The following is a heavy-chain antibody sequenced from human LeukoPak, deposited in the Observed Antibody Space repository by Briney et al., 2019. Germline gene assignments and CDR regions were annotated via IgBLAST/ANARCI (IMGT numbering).Heavy chain of an antibody. D-gene: IGHD3-16*02. CDR2: INHSGST. CDR3: ARVGRDYVWGSYRDNWFDP. V-gene: IGHV4-34*01. CDR1: GGYFSGYY. Sequence: PSETLSLTCAVYGGYFSGYYWSWIRQPPGKGLEWIGEINHSGSTNYNPSLKSRVTISVDTSKNQFSLKLSSVTAADTAVYYCARVGRDYVWGSYRDNWFDPWGQGTLVTVSS. J-gene: IGHJ5*02.